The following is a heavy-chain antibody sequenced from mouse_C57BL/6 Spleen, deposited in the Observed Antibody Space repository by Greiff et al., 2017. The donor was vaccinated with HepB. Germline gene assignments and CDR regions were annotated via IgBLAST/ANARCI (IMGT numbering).Heavy chain of an antibody. V-gene: IGHV5-17*01. CDR2: ISSGSSTI. CDR1: GFTFSDYG. J-gene: IGHJ3*01. CDR3: ARGNDYDGFAY. D-gene: IGHD2-4*01. Sequence: EVKLVESGGGLVKPGGSLKLSCAASGFTFSDYGMHWVRQAPEKGLEWVAYISSGSSTIYYADTVKGRFTISRDNAKNTLFLQMTSRRSEDTAMYYCARGNDYDGFAYWGQGTLVTVSA.